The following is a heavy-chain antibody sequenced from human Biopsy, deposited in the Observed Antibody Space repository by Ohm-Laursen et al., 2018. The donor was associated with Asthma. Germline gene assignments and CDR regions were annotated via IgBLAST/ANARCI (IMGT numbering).Heavy chain of an antibody. V-gene: IGHV4-31*03. CDR3: ARAQDYYDSRGYYRSFDY. J-gene: IGHJ4*02. D-gene: IGHD3-22*01. CDR1: YGSTTSGGYY. Sequence: TLSLTCTVSYGSTTSGGYYWTWIRQHPGKGLEWIGFIYYSGSTYYNPSLKSRVSISIDTSKNQFSLKLSPVTAADTAVYYCARAQDYYDSRGYYRSFDYWGQGTLVTVSS. CDR2: IYYSGST.